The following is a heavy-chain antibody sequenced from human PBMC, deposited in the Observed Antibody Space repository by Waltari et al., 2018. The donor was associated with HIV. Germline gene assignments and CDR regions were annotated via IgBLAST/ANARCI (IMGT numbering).Heavy chain of an antibody. CDR1: GFSLSTDTMR. J-gene: IGHJ6*02. CDR3: ARTFMVRGVSHNYYYFGMDV. V-gene: IGHV2-70*04. CDR2: IDWDDDK. D-gene: IGHD3-10*01. Sequence: QDTLKESGPALVKPTQTLTLTCTISGFSLSTDTMRVSWIRQPPGKALEWLARIDWDDDKFYNTSLRTRLTISKDTSKNQVVLRMTNVDPVDTATYYCARTFMVRGVSHNYYYFGMDVWGQGTTVTVSS.